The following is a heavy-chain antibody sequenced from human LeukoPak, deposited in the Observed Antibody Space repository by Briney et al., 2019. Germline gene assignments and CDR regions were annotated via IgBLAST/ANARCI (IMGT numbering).Heavy chain of an antibody. V-gene: IGHV4-39*01. J-gene: IGHJ1*01. CDR2: VYYGGTT. CDR1: GGPISSPNHF. Sequence: SETLSLTCTVSGGPISSPNHFWGWVRQPPGKGLEWIGSVYYGGTTYSNPSLKSQVTMSADTSKNQFSLTLSSVTAADTAVYYCARVVAGTKDFQHWGQGTLVTVSS. CDR3: ARVVAGTKDFQH. D-gene: IGHD6-19*01.